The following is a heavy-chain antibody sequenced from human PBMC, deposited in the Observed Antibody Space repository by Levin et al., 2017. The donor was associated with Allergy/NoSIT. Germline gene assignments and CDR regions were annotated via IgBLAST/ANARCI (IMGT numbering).Heavy chain of an antibody. J-gene: IGHJ4*02. CDR3: TTDWWPGKSGTYNYDY. Sequence: GGSLRLSCAASGFSFNDAWMTWVRQAPGKGLEWVGRIKSITDGGTTDYAAPVKGRFTISRDDSTNTLYLQMISLITEDTAMYYCTTDWWPGKSGTYNYDYWGQGTLVTVSS. V-gene: IGHV3-15*01. D-gene: IGHD1-26*01. CDR2: IKSITDGGTT. CDR1: GFSFNDAW.